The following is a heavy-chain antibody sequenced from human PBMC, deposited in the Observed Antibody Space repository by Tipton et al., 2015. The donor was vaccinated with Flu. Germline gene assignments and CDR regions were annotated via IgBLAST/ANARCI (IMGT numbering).Heavy chain of an antibody. CDR2: IYYSGST. D-gene: IGHD5-24*01. Sequence: TLSLTCTVSGGSISSYYWSWIRQPPGKGLEWIGYIYYSGSTNYNPSLKSRVTISVDTSKNQFSLKLSSVTAADTAVYYCARALPRRDGYNNRGLNAFDIWGQGTMVTVSS. CDR3: ARALPRRDGYNNRGLNAFDI. CDR1: GGSISSYY. V-gene: IGHV4-59*08. J-gene: IGHJ3*02.